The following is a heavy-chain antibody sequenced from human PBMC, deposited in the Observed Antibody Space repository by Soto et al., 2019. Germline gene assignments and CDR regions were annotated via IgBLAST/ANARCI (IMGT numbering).Heavy chain of an antibody. CDR3: ARDRDPTSPFDY. Sequence: EVQLVESGGGLVQPGGSLRLSCAASGFTFSSYEMNWVRQAPGKGLEWVSYISSSGSTIYYADSVKGRFTISRDNAKNSLYLQMNSLRAEDTAVYYCARDRDPTSPFDYWGQGTPVTVSS. V-gene: IGHV3-48*03. CDR1: GFTFSSYE. CDR2: ISSSGSTI. J-gene: IGHJ4*02. D-gene: IGHD5-12*01.